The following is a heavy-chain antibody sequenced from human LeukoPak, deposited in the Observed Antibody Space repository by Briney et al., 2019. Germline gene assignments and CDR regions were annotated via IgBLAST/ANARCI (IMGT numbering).Heavy chain of an antibody. D-gene: IGHD5-18*01. J-gene: IGHJ5*02. CDR3: ARAKPGYSYGLDWFDP. CDR2: IYTSGST. CDR1: VGSISSYY. Sequence: SETLSLTCTVSVGSISSYYWSWIRQPAGRGLEWIGRIYTSGSTNYNPSLKSRVTISVDTSKNQFSLKLSSVTAADTAVYYCARAKPGYSYGLDWFDPWGQGTLVTVSS. V-gene: IGHV4-4*07.